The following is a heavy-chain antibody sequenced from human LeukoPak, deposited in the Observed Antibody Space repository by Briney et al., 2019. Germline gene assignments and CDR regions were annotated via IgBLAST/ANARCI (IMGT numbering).Heavy chain of an antibody. D-gene: IGHD7-27*01. J-gene: IGHJ5*02. V-gene: IGHV3-21*01. CDR1: GFTFTTFT. CDR2: ISTSNTFI. Sequence: GGSLRLSCAASGFTFTTFTMNWVRQAPGKGLEWVSSISTSNTFIYYADSVKGRFTISRDNANNSLYLQMSDLRVEDTAVYYCARDSGPLFDPWGHGTLVTVSS. CDR3: ARDSGPLFDP.